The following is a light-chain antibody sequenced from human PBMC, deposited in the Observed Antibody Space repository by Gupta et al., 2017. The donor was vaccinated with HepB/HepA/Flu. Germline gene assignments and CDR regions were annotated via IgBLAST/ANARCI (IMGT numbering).Light chain of an antibody. V-gene: IGLV1-40*01. CDR2: AYT. Sequence: QSFLPQPPSVSGAPGQRVTISCTGSSSNIGAGNDVHWYQQFPGTAPKLLIYAYTNRPSGVPDRFSGSKSGTSASLAITGLQAEDEAEYYCQSFDNSLRGTVFGTGTKVTVL. J-gene: IGLJ1*01. CDR3: QSFDNSLRGTV. CDR1: SSNIGAGND.